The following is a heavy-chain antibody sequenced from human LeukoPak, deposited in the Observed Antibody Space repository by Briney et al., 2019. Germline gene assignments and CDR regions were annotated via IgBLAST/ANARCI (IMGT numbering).Heavy chain of an antibody. Sequence: SETLSLTCTVSGGSIRSYNWHWIRQPPGKGLDWIGYINYSGRTNYNPSLKSRVTISVDTSKNQFSLKVSSVTAADTAVYYCARVFDSGSQAYFYYMDVWGKGTTVTIFS. V-gene: IGHV4-59*01. CDR3: ARVFDSGSQAYFYYMDV. CDR2: INYSGRT. J-gene: IGHJ6*03. D-gene: IGHD3-10*01. CDR1: GGSIRSYN.